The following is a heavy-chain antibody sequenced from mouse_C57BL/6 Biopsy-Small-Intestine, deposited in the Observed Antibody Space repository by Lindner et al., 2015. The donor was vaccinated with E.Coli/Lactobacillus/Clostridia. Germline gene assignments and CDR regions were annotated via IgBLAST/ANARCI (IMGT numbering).Heavy chain of an antibody. J-gene: IGHJ2*01. CDR2: ISSGGSYA. Sequence: VQLQESGGDLVKPGGSLKLSCAASGFTFSSYGMSWVRQTPDKRLEWVATISSGGSYAYYPDSVKGRFTISRDNAKNTLYLQMSSLKSEDTAMYYCARHKIDYDFDYWGQGTTLTVSS. V-gene: IGHV5-6*01. CDR3: ARHKIDYDFDY. CDR1: GFTFSSYG. D-gene: IGHD2-4*01.